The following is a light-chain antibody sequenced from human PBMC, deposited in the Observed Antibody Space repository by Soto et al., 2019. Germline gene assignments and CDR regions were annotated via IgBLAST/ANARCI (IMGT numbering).Light chain of an antibody. CDR3: QQSYSTPYT. CDR1: QSFSGY. CDR2: AAS. J-gene: IGKJ2*01. V-gene: IGKV1-39*01. Sequence: DIQMTQYRSSLSASVGDRVTITCRASQSFSGYLNWYQQNPGKAPNLLIYAASSLQSGVPSRFSGSGSGTDFTLTISSLQPEDFATYYCQQSYSTPYTFGQGTKLEIK.